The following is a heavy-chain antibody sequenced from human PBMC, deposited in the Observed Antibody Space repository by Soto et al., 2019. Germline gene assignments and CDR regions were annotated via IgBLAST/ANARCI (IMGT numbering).Heavy chain of an antibody. CDR1: GFSFSNYA. D-gene: IGHD3-16*01. CDR3: AKGDGGYFDP. J-gene: IGHJ4*02. V-gene: IGHV3-23*05. Sequence: EVQLLESGGGLVQPGGSLRLSCIASGFSFSNYAMIWVRQATGKGPEWVSSIEISGRATYYADAVKGRFTISRDDSKNAVYLQMNSLRGDDKAVYFCAKGDGGYFDPWGQGSLVTVSS. CDR2: IEISGRAT.